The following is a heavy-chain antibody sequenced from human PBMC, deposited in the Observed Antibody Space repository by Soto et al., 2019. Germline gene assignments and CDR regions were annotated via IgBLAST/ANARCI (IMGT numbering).Heavy chain of an antibody. D-gene: IGHD3-22*01. CDR1: GFTFSSYG. Sequence: GGSLRLSCAASGFTFSSYGMHWVRQAPGKGLEWVAVISYDGSNKYYADSVKGRFTISRDNSKNTLYLQMNSLRAEDTAVYYCAKVGYYDSSGPLSYYYYGMDVWGQGTTVTVSS. CDR2: ISYDGSNK. J-gene: IGHJ6*02. V-gene: IGHV3-30*18. CDR3: AKVGYYDSSGPLSYYYYGMDV.